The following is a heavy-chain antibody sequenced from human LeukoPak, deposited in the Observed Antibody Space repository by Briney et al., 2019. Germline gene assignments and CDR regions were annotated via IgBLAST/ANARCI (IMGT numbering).Heavy chain of an antibody. D-gene: IGHD4-23*01. CDR1: GFTFSSYA. J-gene: IGHJ6*03. CDR3: AKVGPAVGYYYYMDV. CDR2: ISGSGRTM. Sequence: GGSLGLSCAASGFTFSSYAMSWVRQAPGKGLEWVSYISGSGRTMYYADSVKGRFTISRDNAKNSLYLQMNSLRAEDTAVYYCAKVGPAVGYYYYMDVWGKGTTVTVSS. V-gene: IGHV3-48*03.